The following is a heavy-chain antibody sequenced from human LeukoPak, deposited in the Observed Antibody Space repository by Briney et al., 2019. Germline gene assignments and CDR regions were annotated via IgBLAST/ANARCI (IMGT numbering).Heavy chain of an antibody. J-gene: IGHJ4*02. V-gene: IGHV4-39*01. CDR3: ATLQYCANGVCYKPRSDY. CDR2: IYYTGYT. CDR1: GDSISSSSYY. D-gene: IGHD2-8*01. Sequence: PSETLSLTCTVSGDSISSSSYYWGWIRQPPGTGLEWIGSIYYTGYTYDNPSLRSRITMSVDTPKNQFSLQLSSVTAAETAMYYCATLQYCANGVCYKPRSDYWGQGTLFTVSS.